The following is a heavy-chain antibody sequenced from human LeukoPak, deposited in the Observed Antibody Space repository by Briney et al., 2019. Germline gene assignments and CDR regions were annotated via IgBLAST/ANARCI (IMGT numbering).Heavy chain of an antibody. D-gene: IGHD5-24*01. CDR2: IKPDGSEK. J-gene: IGHJ6*02. CDR1: GFTFSNYW. V-gene: IGHV3-7*01. Sequence: GGSLRLSCAASGFTFSNYWMSWVRQAPGKGLEWVANIKPDGSEKSYVDSVKGRFTISRDNSKNTLYLQMNSLRAEDTAVYYCARDRRKDEPRWLQLGGHGMDVWGQGTTVTVSS. CDR3: ARDRRKDEPRWLQLGGHGMDV.